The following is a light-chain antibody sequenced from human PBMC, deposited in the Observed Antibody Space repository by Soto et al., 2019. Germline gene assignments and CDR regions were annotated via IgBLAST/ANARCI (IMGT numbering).Light chain of an antibody. CDR2: GAS. Sequence: IQITQSPSSLSASIGDTITISCRASQNIGNALGWYQQKPGKPPKVLIYGASNLQSGVPPRFSGSGSGTDFTLAISSLQPEDSAAYYCLQDINYPWTFGQGTKVDIK. CDR1: QNIGNA. CDR3: LQDINYPWT. V-gene: IGKV1-6*01. J-gene: IGKJ1*01.